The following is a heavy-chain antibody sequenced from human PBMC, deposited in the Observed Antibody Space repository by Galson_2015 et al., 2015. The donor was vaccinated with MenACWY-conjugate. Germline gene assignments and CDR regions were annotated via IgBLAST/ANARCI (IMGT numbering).Heavy chain of an antibody. D-gene: IGHD6-19*01. CDR3: ARLHRGIAVTPPGEQSKRIYDY. Sequence: ETLSLTCTVSGASISSHHWSWFRQPPGKGLEWIAYIRDTGSLKDNPSLKSRVTMSADRSNNQFSLRLISVTAADTAVYYCARLHRGIAVTPPGEQSKRIYDYWGQGT. V-gene: IGHV4-59*08. CDR2: IRDTGSL. J-gene: IGHJ4*02. CDR1: GASISSHH.